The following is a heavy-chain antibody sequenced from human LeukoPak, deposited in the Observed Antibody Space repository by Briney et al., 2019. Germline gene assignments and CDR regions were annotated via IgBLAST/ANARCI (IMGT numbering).Heavy chain of an antibody. CDR2: IHDSGST. V-gene: IGHV4-34*01. J-gene: IGHJ5*02. CDR1: YESISIYY. D-gene: IGHD3-3*01. CDR3: ARGRGFRSEPYDRFDD. Sequence: KPSETLSLTCTVNYESISIYYWSWVRQPPGMGLEWIGEIHDSGSTSYNPSLNSRVSMSVATSKNQFSLELSSVTAADTAIYYCARGRGFRSEPYDRFDDWGQGTLVTVSS.